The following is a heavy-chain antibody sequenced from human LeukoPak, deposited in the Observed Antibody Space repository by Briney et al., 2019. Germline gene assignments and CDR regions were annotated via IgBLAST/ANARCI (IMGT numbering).Heavy chain of an antibody. D-gene: IGHD1/OR15-1a*01. CDR2: IKVDGGQI. CDR3: AKHKIAWRTFDC. Sequence: GGSLRLSCVASGFTFRDYWMTWVRQAPGKGLEWVANIKVDGGQINHVDSVKGRFTISRDNAKNSLYLQMNSLRVEDTAVYYCAKHKIAWRTFDCWGQGTLVTVSS. J-gene: IGHJ4*02. V-gene: IGHV3-7*01. CDR1: GFTFRDYW.